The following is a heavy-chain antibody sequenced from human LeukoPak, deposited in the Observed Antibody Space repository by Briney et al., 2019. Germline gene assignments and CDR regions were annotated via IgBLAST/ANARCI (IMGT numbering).Heavy chain of an antibody. CDR1: GFRFSDFW. J-gene: IGHJ4*02. D-gene: IGHD3-10*01. Sequence: GGSLRPSCTASGFRFSDFWMHWVRQVPGKGLEWVSRIRGDWHDTTYADSVKGRFTISRDNAQNTLYLQMNSLRVEDTAVYYCASDRVLGSGSLDNWGQGTLVTVSS. CDR3: ASDRVLGSGSLDN. CDR2: IRGDWHDT. V-gene: IGHV3-74*01.